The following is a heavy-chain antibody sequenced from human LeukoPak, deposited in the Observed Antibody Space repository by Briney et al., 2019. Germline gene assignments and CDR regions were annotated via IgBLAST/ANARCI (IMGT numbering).Heavy chain of an antibody. Sequence: PSETLSLTCTVSGGSISSSSYYWGWIRQPPGKGLEWIGNIYYSGSTYYNPSLKSRVTISVDTSKNQFSLKLSSVTAADTAVYYCARESIQRALNYWGQGTLVTVSS. CDR1: GGSISSSSYY. D-gene: IGHD5-18*01. CDR2: IYYSGST. J-gene: IGHJ4*02. V-gene: IGHV4-39*02. CDR3: ARESIQRALNY.